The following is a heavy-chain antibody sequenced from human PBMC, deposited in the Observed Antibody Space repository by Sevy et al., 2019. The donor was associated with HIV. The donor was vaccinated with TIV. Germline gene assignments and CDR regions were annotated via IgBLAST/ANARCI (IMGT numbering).Heavy chain of an antibody. Sequence: ASVKVSCKASGGTFSSYAISWVRQAPGQGLGWMGGIIPIFGTANYAQKFQGRVTITADESTSTAYMELSSLRSEDTAVYYCARVVSPLVGTASGMDVWGQGTTVTVSS. CDR2: IIPIFGTA. D-gene: IGHD1-26*01. J-gene: IGHJ6*02. V-gene: IGHV1-69*13. CDR1: GGTFSSYA. CDR3: ARVVSPLVGTASGMDV.